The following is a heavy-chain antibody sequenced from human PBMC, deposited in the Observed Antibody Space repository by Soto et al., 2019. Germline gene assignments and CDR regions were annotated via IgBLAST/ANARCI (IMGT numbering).Heavy chain of an antibody. Sequence: ASVKVSCKASGYTFTSYGISWVRQAPGQGLEWMGWISAYNGNTNYAQKLQGRVTMTTDTSTSTAYMELRSLRSDDTAVYYCARDDSQLWWDYYYYGMDVWGQGTTVTVSS. CDR1: GYTFTSYG. J-gene: IGHJ6*02. D-gene: IGHD5-18*01. CDR2: ISAYNGNT. CDR3: ARDDSQLWWDYYYYGMDV. V-gene: IGHV1-18*04.